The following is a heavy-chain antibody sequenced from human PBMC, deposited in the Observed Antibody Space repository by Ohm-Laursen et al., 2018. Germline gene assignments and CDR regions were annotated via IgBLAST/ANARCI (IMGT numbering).Heavy chain of an antibody. D-gene: IGHD5-12*01. J-gene: IGHJ4*02. V-gene: IGHV4-39*01. Sequence: GTLSLTCTVSGGSISSSSYYWGWIRQPPGKGLEWIGSIYYSGSTYYNPSLKSRVTISVDTSKNQFSLKLSSVTAADTAVYYCARLKDGIVATIDYWGQGTLVTVSS. CDR1: GGSISSSSYY. CDR3: ARLKDGIVATIDY. CDR2: IYYSGST.